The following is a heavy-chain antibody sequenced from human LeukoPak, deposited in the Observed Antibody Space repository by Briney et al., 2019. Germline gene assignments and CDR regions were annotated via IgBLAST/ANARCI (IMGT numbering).Heavy chain of an antibody. J-gene: IGHJ6*03. CDR1: GFTFSNYW. CDR3: ARALYDFWSGYYIANYMDV. V-gene: IGHV3-74*01. D-gene: IGHD3-3*01. CDR2: INTDGSST. Sequence: PGGSLRLSCTASGFTFSNYWMHWVRQAPGKGLAWVSRINTDGSSTSYADSVKGRLTISRDNAKNTLFLQMNSLRAEDTAVYYCARALYDFWSGYYIANYMDVWGKGTPVTVSS.